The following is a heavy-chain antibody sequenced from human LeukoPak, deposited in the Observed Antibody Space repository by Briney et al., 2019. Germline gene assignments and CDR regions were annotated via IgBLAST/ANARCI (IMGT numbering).Heavy chain of an antibody. J-gene: IGHJ4*02. CDR1: GFTFSSYA. CDR2: ISYDGSNK. CDR3: ARGGEWDALDY. D-gene: IGHD3-16*01. V-gene: IGHV3-30-3*01. Sequence: GGSLRLSCAASGFTFSSYAMHWVRQAPGKGLEWVAVISYDGSNKYYADSVKGRFTISRDNSKNMLYVQLNSLRPEDTAVYYCARGGEWDALDYWGQGTLVTVSS.